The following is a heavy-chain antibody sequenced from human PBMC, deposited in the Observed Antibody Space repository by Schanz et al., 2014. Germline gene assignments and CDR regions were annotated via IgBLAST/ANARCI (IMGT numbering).Heavy chain of an antibody. CDR2: IIPITGIT. D-gene: IGHD3-10*01. J-gene: IGHJ4*02. CDR3: ARDPQYYYGSGRGY. CDR1: GDTFRSYT. V-gene: IGHV1-69*08. Sequence: QVQLVQSGAEVKKPGSSVKVSCKASGDTFRSYTINWVRHAPGQGLEWMGRIIPITGITNYAQKFQGRVTITAGISTSTAYMELISLTSEDTAVYYCARDPQYYYGSGRGYWGQGTLVTVST.